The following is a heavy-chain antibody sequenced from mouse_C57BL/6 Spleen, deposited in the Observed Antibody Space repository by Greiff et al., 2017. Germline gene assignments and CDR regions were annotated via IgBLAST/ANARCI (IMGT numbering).Heavy chain of an antibody. CDR1: GYTFTDYE. Sequence: QVQLQQSGAELVRPGASVTLSCKASGYTFTDYEMHWVKQTPVHGLEWIGAIDPETGGTAYNQKFKGKAILTADKSSSPAYMELRSLTSEDSAVYYCTRERIFYGNYYFDYWGQGTTLTVSS. D-gene: IGHD2-1*01. J-gene: IGHJ2*01. CDR2: IDPETGGT. V-gene: IGHV1-15*01. CDR3: TRERIFYGNYYFDY.